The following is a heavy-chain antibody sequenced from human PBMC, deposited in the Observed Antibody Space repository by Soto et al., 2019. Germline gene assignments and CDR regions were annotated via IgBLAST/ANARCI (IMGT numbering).Heavy chain of an antibody. CDR1: GFTFNNYA. V-gene: IGHV3-23*01. Sequence: VQLLESGGGLLQPGGSLRLSCAASGFTFNNYAMSWVRQAPGKGLEWVSGIVGSGGSTYYADSVKGRFTISRDNSKNTLSLQMNSLRAEDTAVYYCANGLRNYFGCWGQGTLVTVSS. CDR2: IVGSGGST. CDR3: ANGLRNYFGC. J-gene: IGHJ4*02.